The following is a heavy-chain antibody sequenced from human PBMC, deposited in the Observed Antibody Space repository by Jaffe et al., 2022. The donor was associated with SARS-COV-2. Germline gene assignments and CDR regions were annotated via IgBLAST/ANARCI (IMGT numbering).Heavy chain of an antibody. J-gene: IGHJ6*02. CDR3: AKDIVRYYYYYYGMDV. Sequence: EVQLVESGGGVVQPGGSLRLSCAASGFTFDDYAMHWVRQAPGKGLEWVSLISGDGGSTYYADSVKGRFTISRDNSKNSLYLQMNSLRTEDTALYYCAKDIVRYYYYYYGMDVWGQGTTVTVSS. D-gene: IGHD3-10*02. CDR1: GFTFDDYA. V-gene: IGHV3-43*02. CDR2: ISGDGGST.